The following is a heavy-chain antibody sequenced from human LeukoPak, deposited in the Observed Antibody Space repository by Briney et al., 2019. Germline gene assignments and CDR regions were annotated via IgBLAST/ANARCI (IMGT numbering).Heavy chain of an antibody. D-gene: IGHD4-23*01. CDR2: ISSSSSYM. V-gene: IGHV3-21*01. CDR1: GFTFSSYS. Sequence: GGSLRLSCAASGFTFSSYSMNWVRQAPGKGLEWVSSISSSSSYMYYADSVKGRFTISRDNAKNSLYLQMNSLRAEDTAVYYCARDHNTVVTPTFDYWGQGTLVTVSS. J-gene: IGHJ4*02. CDR3: ARDHNTVVTPTFDY.